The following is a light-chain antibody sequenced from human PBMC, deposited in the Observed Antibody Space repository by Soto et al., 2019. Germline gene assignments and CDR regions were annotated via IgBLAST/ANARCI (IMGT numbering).Light chain of an antibody. CDR1: QSISSW. V-gene: IGKV1-5*03. CDR3: QQYNSYPGT. CDR2: KAS. J-gene: IGKJ1*01. Sequence: DIQMTQSPSTLSASVGDRVTITCRASQSISSWLAWYQQNPGKAPKLLIYKASSLESGVPSRFSGSGSGTEFTLTISSLQPDDFATYYCQQYNSYPGTFGQGTKVDIK.